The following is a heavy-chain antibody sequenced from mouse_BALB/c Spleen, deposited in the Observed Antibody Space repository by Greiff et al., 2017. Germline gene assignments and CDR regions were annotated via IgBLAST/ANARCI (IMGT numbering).Heavy chain of an antibody. J-gene: IGHJ2*01. CDR2: IDPETGGT. CDR1: GYTFTDYE. V-gene: IGHV1-15*01. CDR3: TRGQLGLHFDY. D-gene: IGHD3-2*01. Sequence: QVQLQQSGAELVRPGASVTLSCKASGYTFTDYEMHWVKQTPVHGLEWIGAIDPETGGTAYNQKFKGKATLTADKSSSTAYMELRSLTSEDSAVYYCTRGQLGLHFDYWGQGTTLTVSS.